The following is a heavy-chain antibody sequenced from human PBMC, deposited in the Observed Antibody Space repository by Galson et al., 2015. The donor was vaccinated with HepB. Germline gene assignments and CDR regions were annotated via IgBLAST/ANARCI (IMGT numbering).Heavy chain of an antibody. V-gene: IGHV3-23*01. D-gene: IGHD5-12*01. Sequence: SLRLSCAASGFTFSNYVMTWVRQAPGKGLEWVSLITGSGDITYYGDPVRGRFTMSRDNSKNTLYLQMNSLSVEDTAIYHCAKCGSPDLYSGYVFEYWGQGTLVTVSS. CDR2: ITGSGDIT. J-gene: IGHJ4*02. CDR3: AKCGSPDLYSGYVFEY. CDR1: GFTFSNYV.